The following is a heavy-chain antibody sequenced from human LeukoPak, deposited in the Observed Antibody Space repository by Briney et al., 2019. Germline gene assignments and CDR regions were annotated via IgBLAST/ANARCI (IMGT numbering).Heavy chain of an antibody. D-gene: IGHD1-26*01. CDR2: IYHSGST. Sequence: SGTLSLTCAVSGGSISSSNWWSWVRQPPGKGLEWIGEIYHSGSTNYNPSLKSRVTISVDRSKNQFSLKLSSVTAADTAVYYCARDSLWELHYYYYGMDVWGQGTTVTVSS. CDR3: ARDSLWELHYYYYGMDV. V-gene: IGHV4-4*02. CDR1: GGSISSSNW. J-gene: IGHJ6*02.